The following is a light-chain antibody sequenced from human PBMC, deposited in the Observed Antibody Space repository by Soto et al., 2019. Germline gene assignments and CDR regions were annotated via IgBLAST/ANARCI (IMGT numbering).Light chain of an antibody. J-gene: IGKJ2*01. V-gene: IGKV3-20*01. CDR2: AAS. Sequence: DIVLTQSPGTLSLSPGERATLSCRASQSVSSSYLAWYQHKPGQPPRLLIYAASSRDTGIPDRFSGSGSGTDFTLTISRLEPEDFAVYYCQQYDNSLYTFGQGTKLEIK. CDR3: QQYDNSLYT. CDR1: QSVSSSY.